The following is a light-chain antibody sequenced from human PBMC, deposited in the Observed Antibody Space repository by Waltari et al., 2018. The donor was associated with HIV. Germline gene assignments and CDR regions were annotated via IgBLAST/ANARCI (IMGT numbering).Light chain of an antibody. Sequence: QSALTQPASVSGSPGQSITISCTGTSRDVGGYNYVSWYHHHPTKAPNLMIYDGSKRPSGVSNRFSGSKSGNTASLTISGLQAEDAADYYCSSSTSSSTWVFGGGTKLTVL. V-gene: IGLV2-14*03. CDR1: SRDVGGYNY. J-gene: IGLJ3*02. CDR2: DGS. CDR3: SSSTSSSTWV.